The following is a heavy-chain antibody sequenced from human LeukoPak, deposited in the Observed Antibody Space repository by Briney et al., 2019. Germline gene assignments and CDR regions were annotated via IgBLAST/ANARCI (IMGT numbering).Heavy chain of an antibody. J-gene: IGHJ5*02. CDR2: INPNSGNT. CDR1: GYTFISYD. D-gene: IGHD3-10*01. V-gene: IGHV1-8*03. CDR3: ARAIPLWKTLRRDWFDP. Sequence: ASVKVSCKASGYTFISYDINWVRQATGQGLEWMGWINPNSGNTGYAQKFQGRVTITRNTSISTAYMELSSLRSDDTAVYYCARAIPLWKTLRRDWFDPWGQGTLVTVSS.